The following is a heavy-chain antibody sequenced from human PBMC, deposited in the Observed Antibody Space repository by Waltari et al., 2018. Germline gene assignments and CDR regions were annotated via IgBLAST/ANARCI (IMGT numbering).Heavy chain of an antibody. Sequence: QVQLQQWGAGLLKPSETLSLTCAVYGGSFSGYYWSWTRQPPGKGLEWIGEINHSGSTNYNPSLKSRVTISVDTSKNQFSLKLSSVTAADTAVYYCAREYMNYYDSSGYYDYWGQGTLVTVSS. CDR1: GGSFSGYY. J-gene: IGHJ4*02. CDR3: AREYMNYYDSSGYYDY. CDR2: INHSGST. D-gene: IGHD3-22*01. V-gene: IGHV4-34*01.